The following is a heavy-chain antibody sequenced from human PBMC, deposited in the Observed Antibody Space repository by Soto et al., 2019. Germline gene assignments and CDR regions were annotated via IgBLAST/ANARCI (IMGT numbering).Heavy chain of an antibody. Sequence: GESLKISCKGSGYSFTSYWIGWVRQMPGKGLEWMGIIYPGDSDTRYSPSFQGQVTISADKSISTAYLQWSSLKASDTAMYYCARQRVSIAVAGDYYGMDVWRQGPTVTVSS. CDR3: ARQRVSIAVAGDYYGMDV. D-gene: IGHD6-19*01. CDR2: IYPGDSDT. V-gene: IGHV5-51*01. CDR1: GYSFTSYW. J-gene: IGHJ6*02.